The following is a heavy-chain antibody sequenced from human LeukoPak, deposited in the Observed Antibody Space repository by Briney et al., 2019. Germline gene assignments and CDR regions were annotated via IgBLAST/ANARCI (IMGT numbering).Heavy chain of an antibody. Sequence: GGSLRLSCAASGFTFSSYNMNWVRQAPGKGLEWVSHISSSSTYINYADSLKGRFTISRDNAEKSLYLQMNSLRDEDTAVYYCARAVVMVRGGSGYFDLWGRGTLVAVSS. CDR1: GFTFSSYN. CDR3: ARAVVMVRGGSGYFDL. D-gene: IGHD3-10*01. J-gene: IGHJ2*01. CDR2: ISSSSTYI. V-gene: IGHV3-21*01.